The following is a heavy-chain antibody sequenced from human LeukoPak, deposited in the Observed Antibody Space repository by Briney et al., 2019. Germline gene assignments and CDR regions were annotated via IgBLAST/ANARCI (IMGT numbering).Heavy chain of an antibody. V-gene: IGHV3-11*01. CDR2: ISSSGSTI. CDR3: ARDTRVGATRSDY. Sequence: GGSLRLSCAASGFTFSDYYMSWIRQAPGKGLEWVSYISSSGSTIYYADSVKGRFTISRDNAKNSLYLQMNSLRAGDTAVYYCARDTRVGATRSDYWGQGTLVTVSS. CDR1: GFTFSDYY. J-gene: IGHJ4*02. D-gene: IGHD1-26*01.